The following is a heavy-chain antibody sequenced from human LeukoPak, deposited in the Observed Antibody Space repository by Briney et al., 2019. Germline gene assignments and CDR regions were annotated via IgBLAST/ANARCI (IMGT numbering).Heavy chain of an antibody. D-gene: IGHD6-25*01. CDR2: ISISGSTI. CDR3: AREPRYGIGWTIFDS. J-gene: IGHJ4*02. V-gene: IGHV3-48*03. CDR1: GFTFSSYE. Sequence: GGSLRLSCAASGFTFSSYEMNWVRQAPGKGLEWVSYISISGSTIYYADSVKGRFTMSRGTAKNSLYLQMYSLRAEGTCVYDSAREPRYGIGWTIFDSWGEGTTVTVSS.